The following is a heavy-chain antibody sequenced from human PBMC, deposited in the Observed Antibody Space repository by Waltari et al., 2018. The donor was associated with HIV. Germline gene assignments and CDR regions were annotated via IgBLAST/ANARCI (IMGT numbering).Heavy chain of an antibody. CDR3: ARVAAARQVDF. Sequence: QVQLVQSGGEVRKPGASVKVSCKTSGYTFTNFGLTWVRQAPVQGLEWMGWIYSGNANYAQKLQGRVTMTTDTSTSTAYMELRNLRSDDTAMYYCARVAAARQVDFWGQGTLVAVSS. D-gene: IGHD6-13*01. V-gene: IGHV1-18*01. CDR1: GYTFTNFG. J-gene: IGHJ4*02. CDR2: IYSGNA.